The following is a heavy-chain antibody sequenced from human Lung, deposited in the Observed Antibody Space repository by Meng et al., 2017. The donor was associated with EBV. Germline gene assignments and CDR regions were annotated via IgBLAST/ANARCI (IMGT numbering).Heavy chain of an antibody. CDR3: ARGLCISGGSCPLDY. V-gene: IGHV4-4*02. CDR1: DRSRICSNG. D-gene: IGHD2-15*01. J-gene: IGHJ4*02. Sequence: GQLQESGRGVVKPSGTLSLTVAVSDRSRICSNGWSWVRQPPGKGLEWIGEIYHGGSTNYNPSLKSRVTISVDKSKNQFYLKLSSVTAADTAVYYCARGLCISGGSCPLDYWGQGTLVTVSS. CDR2: IYHGGST.